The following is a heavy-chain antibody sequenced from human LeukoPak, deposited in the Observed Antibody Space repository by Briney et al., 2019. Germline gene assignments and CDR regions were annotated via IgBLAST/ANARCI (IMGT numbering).Heavy chain of an antibody. D-gene: IGHD3-16*01. CDR1: AYSISSGYF. CDR2: IHHSGRT. CDR3: SGGDGPDDY. V-gene: IGHV4-38-2*01. Sequence: SETLSLTCAVSAYSISSGYFWGWVRQPPGGGLEWIGTIHHSGRTYYNPSLKSRVTISIDTSKNHFSLKLSSVTAADTAVYYCSGGDGPDDYWGQGTLVTVSS. J-gene: IGHJ4*02.